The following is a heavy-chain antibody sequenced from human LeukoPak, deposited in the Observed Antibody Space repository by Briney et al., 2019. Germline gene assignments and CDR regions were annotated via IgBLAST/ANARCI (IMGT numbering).Heavy chain of an antibody. V-gene: IGHV3-48*03. J-gene: IGHJ6*04. D-gene: IGHD4-17*01. CDR3: ARAETTSKYYYYGMDV. CDR1: GFTFSSYE. Sequence: GGSLRLSCAASGFTFSSYEMNWVRQAPGKGLEWVSYISSSGSTIYYADSVKGRFTISRDNAKNSLYLQMNSLRAEDMAVYYCARAETTSKYYYYGMDVWGKGTTVTVSS. CDR2: ISSSGSTI.